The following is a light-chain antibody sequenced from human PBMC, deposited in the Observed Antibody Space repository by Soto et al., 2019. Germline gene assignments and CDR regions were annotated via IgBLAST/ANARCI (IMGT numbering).Light chain of an antibody. V-gene: IGKV3-20*01. CDR2: GAS. CDR1: QSVSSSY. CDR3: QQYGSTPPIT. J-gene: IGKJ5*01. Sequence: EIVLTQSPGTLYLSPGERATLSCRASQSVSSSYLAWYQQKPGQAPMLLIYGASSRATGIPDRFSGSGSGTDFTLTISRLEPEYFAVYYCQQYGSTPPITFGQGTRLEI.